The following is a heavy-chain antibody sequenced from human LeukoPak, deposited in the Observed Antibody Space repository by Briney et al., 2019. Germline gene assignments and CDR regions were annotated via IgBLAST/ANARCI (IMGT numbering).Heavy chain of an antibody. Sequence: SVKVSCKPSGCTFTRFIISWVGQAPGQEFEWMGGITLFFGTANFAQNFPGRVSITADESTSTAFMELSSLRSEGTAVCYYAREWGLENSDYCYAYWGQGTLVTVSS. CDR3: AREWGLENSDYCYAY. CDR1: GCTFTRFI. D-gene: IGHD1-26*01. V-gene: IGHV1-69*01. J-gene: IGHJ4*02. CDR2: ITLFFGTA.